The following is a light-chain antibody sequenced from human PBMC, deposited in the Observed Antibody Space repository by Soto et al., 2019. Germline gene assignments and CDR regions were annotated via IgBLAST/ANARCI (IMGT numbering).Light chain of an antibody. Sequence: EIVLTQSPGTPSLTTGERATLSCRASQSVSSIYLAWYQQKPGQAPRLLVYGASSRATGIPDRFSGSGSGTDFTLTISRLEPEDFAVYYCQQYGSSPSTFGQGTKVDIK. V-gene: IGKV3-20*01. CDR1: QSVSSIY. CDR2: GAS. CDR3: QQYGSSPST. J-gene: IGKJ1*01.